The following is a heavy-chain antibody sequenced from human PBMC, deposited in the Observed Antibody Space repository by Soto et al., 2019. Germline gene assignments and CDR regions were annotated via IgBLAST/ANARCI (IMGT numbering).Heavy chain of an antibody. Sequence: GESLKISCQASGYGFTSYWIAWVRQQPGKGLEWMGIVYPGDSDARYSRSFQDQDTMSADKSINTAYLQCTSLEASDSAIYYCARRGARGLWTAPLDYWGRGTQVTVSS. CDR3: ARRGARGLWTAPLDY. D-gene: IGHD3-10*01. V-gene: IGHV5-51*01. CDR1: GYGFTSYW. J-gene: IGHJ4*02. CDR2: VYPGDSDA.